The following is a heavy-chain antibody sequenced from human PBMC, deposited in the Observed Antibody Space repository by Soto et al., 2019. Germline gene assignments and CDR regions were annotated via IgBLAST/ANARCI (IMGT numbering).Heavy chain of an antibody. CDR2: INHSGST. J-gene: IGHJ4*02. CDR1: GGSFSTYY. V-gene: IGHV4-34*01. CDR3: GVQNYYGGDY. D-gene: IGHD3-10*01. Sequence: QVQLQQWGAGLLKPSETLSLTCAVYGGSFSTYYWSWIRQPPGKGLEWIGEINHSGSTNYNPSLKSRVTISADTSKIQFSLKLNSVTAADTAVYYCGVQNYYGGDYWGQGTLVTVSS.